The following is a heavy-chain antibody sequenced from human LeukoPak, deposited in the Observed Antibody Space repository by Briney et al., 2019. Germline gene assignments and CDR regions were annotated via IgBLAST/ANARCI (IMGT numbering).Heavy chain of an antibody. CDR1: GDSVSSKSAS. V-gene: IGHV6-1*01. CDR2: TYSRSKWFN. J-gene: IGHJ4*02. Sequence: SQTLSLTCAISGDSVSSKSASWNWIRQSPSRGLEWLGRTYSRSKWFNDYAVSVKSRITINPDTSKNQFSLHLTSVTPDDTAVYYCARGTGSPDYWGQGTLVTVSS. D-gene: IGHD1-26*01. CDR3: ARGTGSPDY.